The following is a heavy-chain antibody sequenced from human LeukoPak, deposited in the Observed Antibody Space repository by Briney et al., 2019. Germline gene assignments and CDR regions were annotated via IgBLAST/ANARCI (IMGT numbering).Heavy chain of an antibody. CDR3: ARGHRGRFRVPFDY. CDR1: GASFSGYF. J-gene: IGHJ4*02. D-gene: IGHD3-10*01. CDR2: INHSGST. V-gene: IGHV4-34*01. Sequence: SETLPLTCAVYGASFSGYFWSWIRQPPGKGLEWIGEINHSGSTNYNPSLKSRVTISVDTSKKQVSLKLSSVTAADTAVYYCARGHRGRFRVPFDYWGQGTLVTVSS.